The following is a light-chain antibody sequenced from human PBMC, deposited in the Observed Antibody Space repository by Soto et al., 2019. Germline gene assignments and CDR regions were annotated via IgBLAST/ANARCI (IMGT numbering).Light chain of an antibody. J-gene: IGLJ3*02. V-gene: IGLV1-47*01. CDR2: RNN. CDR1: SSNIGSHY. CDR3: AAWDDSLSGPV. Sequence: VLTQPPSASGTPGQRVTVSCSGSSSNIGSHYVSWYQQLPGTAPRLLIYRNNLRPSGVPDRFSGSKSGTSVSLAISGLRSDDEADYYCAAWDDSLSGPVFGGGTKLTVL.